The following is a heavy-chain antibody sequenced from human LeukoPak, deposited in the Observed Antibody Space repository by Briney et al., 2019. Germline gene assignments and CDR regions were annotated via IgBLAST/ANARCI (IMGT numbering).Heavy chain of an antibody. D-gene: IGHD3-22*01. CDR2: ISYDGSNE. J-gene: IGHJ3*02. CDR1: GFTFSSYV. V-gene: IGHV3-30*04. Sequence: GGSLRLSCAASGFTFSSYVMHWVRQAPGKGLEWVAIISYDGSNEYYADSVKGRFTISRDNSKNTLYLQMNSLRAADTAVYYCAKDSMIVVVSNAFDIWGQGTMVTVSS. CDR3: AKDSMIVVVSNAFDI.